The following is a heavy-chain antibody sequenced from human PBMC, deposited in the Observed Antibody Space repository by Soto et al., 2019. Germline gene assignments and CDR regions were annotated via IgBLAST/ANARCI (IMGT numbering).Heavy chain of an antibody. CDR2: IYYNGNT. D-gene: IGHD5-18*01. J-gene: IGHJ4*02. CDR3: ARLAYTSGFIFDY. Sequence: QVQLQESGPGLVKPSETLSLTCTVSGGSISSDYWTWIRQPPGERLEWIGYIYYNGNTNYNSSLKSRVTISIDTSTNQFSLKLNSVTAADTAVYFCARLAYTSGFIFDYWGRGTLVTVSS. V-gene: IGHV4-59*01. CDR1: GGSISSDY.